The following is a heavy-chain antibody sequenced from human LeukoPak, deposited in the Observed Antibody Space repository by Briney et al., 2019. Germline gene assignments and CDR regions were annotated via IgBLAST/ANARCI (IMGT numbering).Heavy chain of an antibody. CDR1: GGTFSSYA. D-gene: IGHD6-13*01. CDR2: IIPIFGTA. V-gene: IGHV1-69*13. J-gene: IGHJ3*02. CDR3: AKKRVVPAAWYSSSWPHDAFDI. Sequence: SVKVSCKASGGTFSSYAISWVRQAPGQGLEWMGGIIPIFGTANYAQKFQGRVTITADESTSTACMELSSLRSEDTAVYYCAKKRVVPAAWYSSSWPHDAFDIWGQGTMVTVSS.